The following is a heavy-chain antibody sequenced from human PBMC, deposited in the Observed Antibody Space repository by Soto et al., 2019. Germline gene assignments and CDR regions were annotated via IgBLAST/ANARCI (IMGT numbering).Heavy chain of an antibody. CDR2: INPSGGST. J-gene: IGHJ6*03. D-gene: IGHD2-2*01. CDR3: ARNGIVVVPAAMAIYYYYMDV. Sequence: GASVKVSCKASGYTFTSYYMHWVRQAPGQGLEWMGIINPSGGSTSYAQKFQDRVTMTRDTSTSTVYMELSSLRSEDTAVYYCARNGIVVVPAAMAIYYYYMDVWGKGTTVTVSS. V-gene: IGHV1-46*03. CDR1: GYTFTSYY.